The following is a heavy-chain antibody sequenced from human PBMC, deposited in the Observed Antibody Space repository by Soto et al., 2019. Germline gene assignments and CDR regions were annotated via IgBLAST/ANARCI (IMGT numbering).Heavy chain of an antibody. CDR1: GFTFSSYA. D-gene: IGHD5-18*01. CDR3: AKADTAMVAFDY. Sequence: GGSLRLSCAASGFTFSSYAMSWVRQAPGKGLEWVSAISGSGGSTYYADSVKGRFTISRDNSKNTLYLQTNSLRAEDTAVYYCAKADTAMVAFDYWGQGTLVTVSS. CDR2: ISGSGGST. V-gene: IGHV3-23*01. J-gene: IGHJ4*02.